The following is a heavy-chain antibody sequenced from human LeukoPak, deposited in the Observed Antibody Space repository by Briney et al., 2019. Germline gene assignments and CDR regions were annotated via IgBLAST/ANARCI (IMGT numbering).Heavy chain of an antibody. V-gene: IGHV3-33*08. Sequence: GGSLRLSCVASGFTFSSYGMHWVRQAPGKGLEWVAVIWYDGSNKYYADSVKGRFTISRDNSKNTLYLQMNSLRAEDTAVYYCTRTLKGGYFDYWGQGTLVTVSS. CDR2: IWYDGSNK. CDR3: TRTLKGGYFDY. CDR1: GFTFSSYG. J-gene: IGHJ4*02. D-gene: IGHD1-14*01.